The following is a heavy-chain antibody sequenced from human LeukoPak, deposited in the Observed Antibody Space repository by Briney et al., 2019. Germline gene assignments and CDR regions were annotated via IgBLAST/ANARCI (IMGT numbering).Heavy chain of an antibody. Sequence: PGGSLRLSCAASGFTFRNAWMSWVRQAPGKGLEWVGRSKSKSDGGTTEYAAPVKGRFSIARDDSKKTLFLQMNSLKTEDTAVYYCTTDTAAYGYTYEQGDYWGQGTLVTVSS. CDR3: TTDTAAYGYTYEQGDY. V-gene: IGHV3-15*01. CDR1: GFTFRNAW. J-gene: IGHJ4*02. D-gene: IGHD5-18*01. CDR2: SKSKSDGGTT.